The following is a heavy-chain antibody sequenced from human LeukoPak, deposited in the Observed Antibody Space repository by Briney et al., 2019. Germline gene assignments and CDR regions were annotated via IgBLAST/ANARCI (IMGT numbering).Heavy chain of an antibody. CDR2: INSDGSNT. CDR1: GFAFSIYW. J-gene: IGHJ3*02. D-gene: IGHD2-15*01. Sequence: GGSLRLSCTASGFAFSIYWMHWVRQAPGKGLVWVSRINSDGSNTIYADSVKDRFTMSRDNAKNTLYLEMNSLRAEDTAVYYCARDVVLSGTDAFDIWGQGTRVTVSS. CDR3: ARDVVLSGTDAFDI. V-gene: IGHV3-74*01.